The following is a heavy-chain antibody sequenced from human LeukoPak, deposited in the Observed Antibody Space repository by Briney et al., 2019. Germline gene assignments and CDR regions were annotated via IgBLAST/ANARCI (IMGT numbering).Heavy chain of an antibody. D-gene: IGHD6-13*01. CDR3: ARGWAAADRGDINS. CDR1: GYAFSSAGYY. V-gene: IGHV4-31*03. Sequence: SESLRLPCTVSGYAFSSAGYYWSWIRQHPGMGLEWFGCIYYTGRTYYNPSLKSRLTISIDTSKNQFSLRLSSLTAADTAVYYCARGWAAADRGDINSWGQGTLVTVSS. CDR2: IYYTGRT. J-gene: IGHJ4*02.